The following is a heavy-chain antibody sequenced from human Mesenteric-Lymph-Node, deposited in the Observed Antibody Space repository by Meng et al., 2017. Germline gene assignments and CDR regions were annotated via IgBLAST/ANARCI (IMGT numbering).Heavy chain of an antibody. V-gene: IGHV3-30*04. J-gene: IGHJ3*02. CDR1: GFTFSSYA. CDR2: ISYDGSNK. Sequence: GGSLRLSCAASGFTFSSYAMHWVRQAPGKGLEWVAVISYDGSNKYYADSVKGRFTISRDNSKNTLYLQMNSLRAEDTAVYYCARDQQQLAIAFDIWGQGTMVTVSS. D-gene: IGHD6-13*01. CDR3: ARDQQQLAIAFDI.